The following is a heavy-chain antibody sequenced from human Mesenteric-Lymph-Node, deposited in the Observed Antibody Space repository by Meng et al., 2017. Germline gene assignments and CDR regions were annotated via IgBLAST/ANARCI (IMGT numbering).Heavy chain of an antibody. CDR2: ISSSSSYI. CDR1: GFTFSSYS. D-gene: IGHD3-10*01. J-gene: IGHJ5*02. CDR3: ARDNYGSGDNWFDP. Sequence: GESLKISCAASGFTFSSYSMNWVRQAPGKGLEWVSSISSSSSYIYYADSVKGRFTISRDNAKNSLYLQMNSLRAEDTAVYYCARDNYGSGDNWFDPWGQGTLVPSPQ. V-gene: IGHV3-21*01.